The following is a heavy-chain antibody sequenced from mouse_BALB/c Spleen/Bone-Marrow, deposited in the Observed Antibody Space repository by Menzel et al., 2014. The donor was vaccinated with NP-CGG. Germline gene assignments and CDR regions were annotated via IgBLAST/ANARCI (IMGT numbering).Heavy chain of an antibody. CDR3: ARYYYGYYFDY. Sequence: EVQLQQSGAELVKPGASVKLSCTASDFSIKDTYMHWVKQRPEQGLEWIGRIDPANGNTKYDPKFQGKATITADTSSNTAYLQLSSLTSEDTAVYYCARYYYGYYFDYWGQGTTLTVSS. CDR1: DFSIKDTY. V-gene: IGHV14-3*02. J-gene: IGHJ2*01. CDR2: IDPANGNT. D-gene: IGHD1-1*01.